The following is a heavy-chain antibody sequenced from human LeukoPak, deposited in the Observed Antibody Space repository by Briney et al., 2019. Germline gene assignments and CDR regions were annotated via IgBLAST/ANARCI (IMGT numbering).Heavy chain of an antibody. V-gene: IGHV1-8*01. D-gene: IGHD1-26*01. Sequence: GASVKVSCKAPGYTFTSYDINWVRQATGQGLEWMGWMNPNSGNTGYAQKFQGRVTMTRNTSISTAYMELSSLRSEDTAVYYCARVTRISGSYGYWGQGTLVTVSS. J-gene: IGHJ4*02. CDR1: GYTFTSYD. CDR2: MNPNSGNT. CDR3: ARVTRISGSYGY.